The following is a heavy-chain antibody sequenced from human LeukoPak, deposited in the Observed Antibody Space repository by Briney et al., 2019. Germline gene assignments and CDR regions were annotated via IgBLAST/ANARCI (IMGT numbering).Heavy chain of an antibody. J-gene: IGHJ1*01. CDR1: GFTFNSYA. CDR2: ITAGGDKT. CDR3: TVWSGSSYLEYLQH. Sequence: GGSLRLSCAASGFTFNSYAMTWVRQAPGKGLEWVSGITAGGDKTFYADSVKGRFTISRDNSKNTLYLQTDSLRVEDTAVYYCTVWSGSSYLEYLQHWGQGTLVSVSA. V-gene: IGHV3-23*01. D-gene: IGHD1-26*01.